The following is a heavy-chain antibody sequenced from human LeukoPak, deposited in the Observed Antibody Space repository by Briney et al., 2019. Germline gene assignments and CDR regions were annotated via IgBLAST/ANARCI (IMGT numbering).Heavy chain of an antibody. V-gene: IGHV1-2*02. D-gene: IGHD5-18*01. CDR1: GYTFTGYY. J-gene: IGHJ6*03. CDR3: ARPHTAMVKGYYYYYMDV. Sequence: ASVKVSCMASGYTFTGYYMHWVRQAPGQGLEWMGWINPNSGGTNYAQKFQGRVTTTRDTSISTAYMELSRLRSDDTAVYYCARPHTAMVKGYYYYYMDVWGKGTTVTVSS. CDR2: INPNSGGT.